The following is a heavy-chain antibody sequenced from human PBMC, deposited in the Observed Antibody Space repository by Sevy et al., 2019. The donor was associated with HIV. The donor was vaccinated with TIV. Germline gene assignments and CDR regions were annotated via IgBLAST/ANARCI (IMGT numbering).Heavy chain of an antibody. CDR3: ATVRKGYSYGTLGYFDY. CDR1: GYTLTELS. V-gene: IGHV1-24*01. Sequence: ASVKVSCKVSGYTLTELSMHWVRQAPGKGLEWMGGFDPEDGETIYALKFQGRVTMTEDTSTDTAYMELSSLRSEDTAVYYCATVRKGYSYGTLGYFDYWGQGTLVTVSS. CDR2: FDPEDGET. D-gene: IGHD5-18*01. J-gene: IGHJ4*02.